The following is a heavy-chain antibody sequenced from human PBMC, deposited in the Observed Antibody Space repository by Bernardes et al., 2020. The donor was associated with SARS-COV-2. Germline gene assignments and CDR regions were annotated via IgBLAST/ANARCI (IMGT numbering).Heavy chain of an antibody. V-gene: IGHV1-2*04. Sequence: ASVKVSCKASGYTFTGYYMHWVRQAPGQGLEWMGWINPNSGGTNYAQKFQGWVTMTRDTSISTAYMELSRLRSDDTAVYYCARSPTDYCSGGSCYREAFDIWGQGTMVTVSS. CDR2: INPNSGGT. D-gene: IGHD2-15*01. CDR1: GYTFTGYY. J-gene: IGHJ3*02. CDR3: ARSPTDYCSGGSCYREAFDI.